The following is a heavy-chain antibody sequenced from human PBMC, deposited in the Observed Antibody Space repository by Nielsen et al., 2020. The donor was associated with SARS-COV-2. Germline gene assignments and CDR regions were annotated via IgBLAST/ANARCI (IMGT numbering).Heavy chain of an antibody. CDR2: MNPNSGNT. CDR1: GYTFTSYD. V-gene: IGHV1-8*01. D-gene: IGHD2-2*02. CDR3: ARDPVGGYCSSTSCYTSRPDY. Sequence: ASVKVSCKASGYTFTSYDINWVRQATGQGLEWMGWMNPNSGNTGYAQKFQGRVTMTTDTSTSTAYMELRSLRSDDTAVYYCARDPVGGYCSSTSCYTSRPDYWGQGTLVTVSS. J-gene: IGHJ4*02.